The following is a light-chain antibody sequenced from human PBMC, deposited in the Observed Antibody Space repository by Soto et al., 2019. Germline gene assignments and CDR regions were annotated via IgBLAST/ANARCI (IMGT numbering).Light chain of an antibody. CDR3: SSYTSSSTPYV. J-gene: IGLJ1*01. CDR2: EVR. Sequence: QFVLTQPASVSGSPGQSITISCTGTSSDVGGYNYVSWYQQHPGKAPKLMIYEVRNRPSGVSNRFSGSKSGNTASLTISGLQAEDEADYYCSSYTSSSTPYVFGTGTKVTVL. CDR1: SSDVGGYNY. V-gene: IGLV2-14*01.